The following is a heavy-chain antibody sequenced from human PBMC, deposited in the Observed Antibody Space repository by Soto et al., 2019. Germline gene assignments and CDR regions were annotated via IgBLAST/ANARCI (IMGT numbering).Heavy chain of an antibody. CDR1: GFTFSGSA. V-gene: IGHV3-73*01. J-gene: IGHJ4*02. D-gene: IGHD3-10*01. CDR2: IRSKANSYAT. Sequence: EVQLVESGGGLVQPGGSLKLSCAASGFTFSGSAMHWVRQASGKGLEWVGRIRSKANSYATAYAASVKGRFTISRDDSKNTAYLQMNSLKTEDTAVYYCTRGVLWFGELLYPDWGQGTLVTVSS. CDR3: TRGVLWFGELLYPD.